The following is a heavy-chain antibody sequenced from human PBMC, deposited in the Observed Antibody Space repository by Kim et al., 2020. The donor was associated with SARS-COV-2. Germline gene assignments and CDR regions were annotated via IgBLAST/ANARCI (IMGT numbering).Heavy chain of an antibody. CDR2: INHSGST. CDR3: ARVPYHPQYYWSQQWLVEFDY. V-gene: IGHV4-34*01. CDR1: GGSFSGYY. D-gene: IGHD6-19*01. J-gene: IGHJ4*02. Sequence: SETLSLTCAVYGGSFSGYYWSWIRQPPGKGLEWIGEINHSGSTNYNPSLKSRVTISVDTSKNQFSLKLSSVTAADTAVYYCARVPYHPQYYWSQQWLVEFDYWGQGTLVTVSS.